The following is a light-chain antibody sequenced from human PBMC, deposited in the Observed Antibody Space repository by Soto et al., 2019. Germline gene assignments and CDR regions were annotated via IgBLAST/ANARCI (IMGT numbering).Light chain of an antibody. CDR1: SSDVGGYNY. CDR2: EVS. CDR3: SSYTTSSTLYV. Sequence: QSALTQPASVSASPGQSITISCTGTSSDVGGYNYVTWYQQNPGKAPKLMIYEVSNRPSGVSNRFSGSKSGNTASLTISGLQAEDEADYYCSSYTTSSTLYVFGTGTKVTVL. J-gene: IGLJ1*01. V-gene: IGLV2-14*01.